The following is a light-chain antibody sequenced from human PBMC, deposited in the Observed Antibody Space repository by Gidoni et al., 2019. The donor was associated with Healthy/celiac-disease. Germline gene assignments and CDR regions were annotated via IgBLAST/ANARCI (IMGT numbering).Light chain of an antibody. CDR2: DAS. CDR1: QNISNY. Sequence: DIQMTQSPSSLSASVGDRVTITCQASQNISNYLNWYQQKPGKAPKLLIYDASNLETGVPTRCSGSGSGKDFTFTISSLQHEDIAKYYCQQDDNLPLTFGGGTKVEIK. J-gene: IGKJ4*01. V-gene: IGKV1-33*01. CDR3: QQDDNLPLT.